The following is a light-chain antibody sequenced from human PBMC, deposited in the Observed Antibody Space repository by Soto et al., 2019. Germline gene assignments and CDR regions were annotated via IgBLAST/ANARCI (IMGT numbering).Light chain of an antibody. CDR2: AAS. CDR1: QSVSSD. V-gene: IGKV1-39*01. CDR3: QQSYRAVT. Sequence: DIQMTQSPASLSASVGDRISITCRASQSVSSDLNWYQQKPGKDPRLLIYAASHLQTGVPSRLRVTGSATHFTLTISSLQPEDFATYYCQQSYRAVTFGQGTRLEIK. J-gene: IGKJ5*01.